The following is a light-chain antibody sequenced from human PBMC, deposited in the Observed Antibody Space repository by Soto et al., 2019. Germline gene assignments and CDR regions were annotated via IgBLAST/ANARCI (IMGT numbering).Light chain of an antibody. Sequence: EIVLAQSPATLSVSPGERVTLSCRASQTLSNRLAWYRHKPGQAPRLLIYVTSNRATGIPARFSGSGSGTDYTLTISSLEPEDSAVYYCHQRQSWPRTFGQGTKVDIK. CDR2: VTS. J-gene: IGKJ1*01. CDR3: HQRQSWPRT. V-gene: IGKV3-11*01. CDR1: QTLSNR.